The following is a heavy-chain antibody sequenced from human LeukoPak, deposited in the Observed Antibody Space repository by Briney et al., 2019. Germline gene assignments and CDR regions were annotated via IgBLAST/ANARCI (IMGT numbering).Heavy chain of an antibody. Sequence: SETLSLTCTVSGGSLSSYYWSWIRQPSGKGLEWIGYIYYSGSTNYNPSLKSRVTISVDTSKNQFSLKLSSVTAADTAVYYCARADYGSGSRFDPWGQGTLVTVSS. D-gene: IGHD3-10*01. CDR1: GGSLSSYY. J-gene: IGHJ5*02. V-gene: IGHV4-59*01. CDR2: IYYSGST. CDR3: ARADYGSGSRFDP.